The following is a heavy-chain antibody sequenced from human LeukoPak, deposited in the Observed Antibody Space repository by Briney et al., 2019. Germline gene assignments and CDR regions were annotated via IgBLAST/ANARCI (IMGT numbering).Heavy chain of an antibody. V-gene: IGHV3-9*01. D-gene: IGHD4-11*01. CDR1: GFTFDDYA. CDR2: ISRNGGRI. J-gene: IGHJ4*02. Sequence: PGGSLRLSCAASGFTFDDYAMHGVRQAPGKGLEWVSGISRNGGRIGYADSVKGRFTISRDNAKNSLYLQMNSLRAEDTAVYYCAKGRWIGSKYIPYFDYWGQGTLVTVSS. CDR3: AKGRWIGSKYIPYFDY.